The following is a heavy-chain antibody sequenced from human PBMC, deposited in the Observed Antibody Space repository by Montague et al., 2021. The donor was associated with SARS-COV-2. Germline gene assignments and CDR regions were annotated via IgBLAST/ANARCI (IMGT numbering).Heavy chain of an antibody. J-gene: IGHJ5*02. CDR2: IYYTANT. CDR1: GGSIISTTSN. CDR3: ARDRLRYGWFDP. D-gene: IGHD5-12*01. Sequence: SETLSLTCTVSGGSIISTTSNWGWIRQPPGKGLERIGSIYYTANTYYTPSLKTRVTISVDTSKNQFSLRLRSVTAADTAVYYCARDRLRYGWFDPWGQGTLVTVSS. V-gene: IGHV4-39*01.